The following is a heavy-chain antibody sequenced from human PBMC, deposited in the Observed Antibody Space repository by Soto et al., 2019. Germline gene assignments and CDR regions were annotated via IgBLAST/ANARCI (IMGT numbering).Heavy chain of an antibody. CDR3: SKNGTSWFAS. CDR2: ISVFNGYA. J-gene: IGHJ5*01. D-gene: IGHD1-1*01. V-gene: IGHV1-18*01. Sequence: QVQLVQSGPELKKPGASVKVSCKTSGYSFYNSGIIWVRQAPGQGLEWMGWISVFNGYAHYAQKFQGRVSRTADTLTSPAYMELRGLRSDDTAMYYCSKNGTSWFASWGQGTPVTVSS. CDR1: GYSFYNSG.